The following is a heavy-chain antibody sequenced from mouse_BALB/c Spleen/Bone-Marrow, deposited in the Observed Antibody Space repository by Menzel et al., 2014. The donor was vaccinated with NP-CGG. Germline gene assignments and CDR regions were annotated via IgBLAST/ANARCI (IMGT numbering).Heavy chain of an antibody. J-gene: IGHJ4*01. Sequence: VQVVESGPGLVAPSQSLSITCTVSGFSLTSYGLHWVRQPPGKGLEWLGVIWAGGSTNYNSALMSRPSISKDNSKSQVFLKMNSLQTDDTAMYYCARGSLLRLRYYAMDYWGQGTSVTVSS. D-gene: IGHD1-2*01. CDR2: IWAGGST. CDR1: GFSLTSYG. V-gene: IGHV2-9*02. CDR3: ARGSLLRLRYYAMDY.